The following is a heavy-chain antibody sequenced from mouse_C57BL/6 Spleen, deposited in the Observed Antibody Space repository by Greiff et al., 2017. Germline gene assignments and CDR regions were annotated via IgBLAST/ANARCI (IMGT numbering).Heavy chain of an antibody. Sequence: VQLQQSGPELVKPGASVKISCKASGYAFSSSWMNWVKQRPGKGLEWIGRIYPGDGDTNYNGKFKGKATLTADKSSSTAYMQLSSLTSEDSAVYFCARSAYDYDLYWYFDVWGTGTTVTVSS. J-gene: IGHJ1*03. CDR3: ARSAYDYDLYWYFDV. V-gene: IGHV1-82*01. CDR1: GYAFSSSW. D-gene: IGHD2-4*01. CDR2: IYPGDGDT.